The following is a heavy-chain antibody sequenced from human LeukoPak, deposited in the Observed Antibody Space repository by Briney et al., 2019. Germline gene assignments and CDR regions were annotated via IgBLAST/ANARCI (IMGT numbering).Heavy chain of an antibody. J-gene: IGHJ5*02. CDR2: INSDGSST. CDR1: GFTFSSYW. Sequence: GGSLRLSCAASGFTFSSYWMHWVRQAPGKGLVWVSRINSDGSSTSYADSVKGRFTISRDNAKNTLYLQMNSLRAEDTAVYYCAKTVAARPNWFDPWGQGTLVTVSS. D-gene: IGHD6-6*01. CDR3: AKTVAARPNWFDP. V-gene: IGHV3-74*01.